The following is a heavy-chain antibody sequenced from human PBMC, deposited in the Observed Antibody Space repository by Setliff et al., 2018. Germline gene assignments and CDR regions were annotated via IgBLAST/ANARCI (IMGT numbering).Heavy chain of an antibody. CDR2: INQSGST. J-gene: IGHJ4*02. Sequence: PSETLSLTCAVYGGSFSGYYWSWIRQPPGKGLEWIGEINQSGSTNYDPSLKSRVTISVDTSKNQFSLKLSSVTAADTAVYYCARTPDGFLGDGYNLNTLGYFDSWGQGTLVTVSS. D-gene: IGHD3-3*01. CDR3: ARTPDGFLGDGYNLNTLGYFDS. CDR1: GGSFSGYY. V-gene: IGHV4-34*01.